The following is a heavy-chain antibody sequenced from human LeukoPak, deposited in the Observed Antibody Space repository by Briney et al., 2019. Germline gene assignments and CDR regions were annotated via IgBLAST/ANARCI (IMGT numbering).Heavy chain of an antibody. CDR3: ARQDCSSTSCQDY. CDR1: GGSISSSSYY. Sequence: SETLSLTCTVSGGSISSSSYYWGWIRQPPGKGLEWIGSIYYNGSTYYNPSLKSRVTISVDTSKNQFSLKLSSVTAADTAVYYCARQDCSSTSCQDYWGQGTLVTVSS. J-gene: IGHJ4*02. CDR2: IYYNGST. V-gene: IGHV4-39*01. D-gene: IGHD2-2*01.